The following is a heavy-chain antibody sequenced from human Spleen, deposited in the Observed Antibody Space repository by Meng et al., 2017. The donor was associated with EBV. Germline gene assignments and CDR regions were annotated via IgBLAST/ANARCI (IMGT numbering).Heavy chain of an antibody. J-gene: IGHJ5*02. Sequence: QVQLQQVGAGLLKPSETLSLTCAVYGGSFSGYYWSWIRQPPGKGLEWIGEINHSGSTNYNPSLKSRVTISVDTSKNQFSLKLSSVTAADTAVYYCARGRIVVVPAARVRFDPWGQGTLVTVSS. CDR1: GGSFSGYY. CDR2: INHSGST. CDR3: ARGRIVVVPAARVRFDP. D-gene: IGHD2-2*01. V-gene: IGHV4-34*01.